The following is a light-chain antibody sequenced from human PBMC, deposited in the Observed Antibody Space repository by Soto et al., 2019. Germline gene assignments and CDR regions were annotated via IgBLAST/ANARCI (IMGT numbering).Light chain of an antibody. Sequence: IQMTQSPSTLSASVGDRVTITCRASQSISTWLAWYQQKPGKAPKLLIYDASSLESGVPSRFRGSGSGTEFTLTISSLQPDDFATYSCQQSYNSPQTFGRGTKVDIK. CDR1: QSISTW. CDR2: DAS. J-gene: IGKJ1*01. CDR3: QQSYNSPQT. V-gene: IGKV1-5*01.